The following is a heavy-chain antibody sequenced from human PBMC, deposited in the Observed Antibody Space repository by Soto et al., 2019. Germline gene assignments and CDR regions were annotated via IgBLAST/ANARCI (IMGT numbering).Heavy chain of an antibody. Sequence: PGGSLRLSCAASGFPFSSYCMHWVRQAPGKGLEWVAVISYDGSNKYYADSVKGRFTISRDNSKNTLYLQMNSLRAEDTAVYYCAKGSMVRGVNVDYWGQGTLVTVSS. CDR1: GFPFSSYC. D-gene: IGHD3-10*01. V-gene: IGHV3-30*18. J-gene: IGHJ4*02. CDR3: AKGSMVRGVNVDY. CDR2: ISYDGSNK.